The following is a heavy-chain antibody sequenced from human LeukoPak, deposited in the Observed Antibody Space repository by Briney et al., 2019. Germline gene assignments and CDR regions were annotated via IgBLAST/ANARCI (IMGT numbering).Heavy chain of an antibody. CDR3: ARGARWAYYFDY. J-gene: IGHJ4*02. D-gene: IGHD4-23*01. Sequence: GGSLRLSCAASGFTFSSYEMNWVRQAPGKGLEWVSYISSSGSTIYYADSVKGRFTISRDNANDSVFLQMNNLRAEDSAIYYCARGARWAYYFDYWGQGSLVTVSS. V-gene: IGHV3-48*03. CDR2: ISSSGSTI. CDR1: GFTFSSYE.